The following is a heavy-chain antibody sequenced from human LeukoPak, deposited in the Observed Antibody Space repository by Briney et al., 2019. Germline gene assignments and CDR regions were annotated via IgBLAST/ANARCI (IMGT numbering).Heavy chain of an antibody. CDR3: AKDPYYYDSSGYPDY. CDR2: IKKDGSEK. Sequence: GGALRLSCAASGFTFSSYWMSWVRQAPGKGLEWVANIKKDGSEKYYVDSVKGRFTISRDNAKTSLYLQMNSLRAEDTAVYYCAKDPYYYDSSGYPDYWGQGTLVTVSS. V-gene: IGHV3-7*01. CDR1: GFTFSSYW. D-gene: IGHD3-22*01. J-gene: IGHJ4*02.